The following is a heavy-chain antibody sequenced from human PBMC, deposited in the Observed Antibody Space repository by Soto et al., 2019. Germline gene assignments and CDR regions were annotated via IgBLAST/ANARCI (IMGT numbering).Heavy chain of an antibody. CDR2: INSDGSST. J-gene: IGHJ6*02. D-gene: IGHD1-26*01. V-gene: IGHV3-74*01. CDR1: GFTFSSYW. CDR3: ARPPIVGATKGYYGMDV. Sequence: RGSLGLCCAASGFTFSSYWMHWVRQAPGKGLVWVSRINSDGSSTSYADSVKGRFTISRDNAKNTLYLQMNSLRAEDTAVYYCARPPIVGATKGYYGMDVWGQGTTVTVSS.